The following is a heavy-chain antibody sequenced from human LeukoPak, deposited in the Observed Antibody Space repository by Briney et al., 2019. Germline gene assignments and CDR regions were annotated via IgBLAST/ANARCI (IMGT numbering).Heavy chain of an antibody. Sequence: PSETLSLTCTVSGFSISSGHSWGWVRQPPGAGREWIGRFYQSGTTYYNPSLKSRATTSVDMSKNQFSLRLRPVTAADTAVYYCARIFIRNGYSSYFDCWGQGTLVTVPS. CDR2: FYQSGTT. V-gene: IGHV4-38-2*02. CDR3: ARIFIRNGYSSYFDC. CDR1: GFSISSGHS. J-gene: IGHJ4*02. D-gene: IGHD5-18*01.